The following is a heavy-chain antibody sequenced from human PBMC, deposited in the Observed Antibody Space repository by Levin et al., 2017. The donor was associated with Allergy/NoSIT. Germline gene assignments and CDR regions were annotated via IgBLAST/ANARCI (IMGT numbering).Heavy chain of an antibody. V-gene: IGHV1-2*06. CDR2: INPNSGGT. Sequence: ASVKVSCKASGYTFTGYYMHWVRQAPGQGLEWMGRINPNSGGTNYAQKFQGRVTMTRDTSISTAYMELSRLRSDDTAVYYCARDYDFWSGYYTSYYYYGMDVWGQGTTVTVSS. CDR1: GYTFTGYY. CDR3: ARDYDFWSGYYTSYYYYGMDV. D-gene: IGHD3-3*01. J-gene: IGHJ6*02.